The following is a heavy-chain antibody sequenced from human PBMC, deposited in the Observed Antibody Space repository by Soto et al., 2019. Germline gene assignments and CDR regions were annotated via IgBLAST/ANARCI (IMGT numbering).Heavy chain of an antibody. D-gene: IGHD3-3*01. V-gene: IGHV4-39*01. J-gene: IGHJ6*03. CDR2: IYYSGST. CDR3: ARNYDFWSGYIMDF. Sequence: SETLSLTCTVSGGSIRSSSYYWGWIRQPPGKGLEWIGSIYYSGSTYYNPSLKSRVTISVDTSKNQFSLKLSSVTAADTAVYYCARNYDFWSGYIMDFWRKGTTVIVSS. CDR1: GGSIRSSSYY.